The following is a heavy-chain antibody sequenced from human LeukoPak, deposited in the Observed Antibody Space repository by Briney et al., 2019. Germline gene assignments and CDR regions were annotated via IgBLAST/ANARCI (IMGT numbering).Heavy chain of an antibody. CDR2: ISWNSGSI. V-gene: IGHV3-9*01. CDR1: GFTFDDYA. D-gene: IGHD3-9*01. CDR3: AKDILRYFDWLSPDAFDI. Sequence: GGSLRLSCAASGFTFDDYAMHWVRQAPGKGLEWVSGISWNSGSIGYAASVKGRFTIYRDNAKNSLYLQMNSLRAEDTALYYCAKDILRYFDWLSPDAFDIWGQGTMVTVSS. J-gene: IGHJ3*02.